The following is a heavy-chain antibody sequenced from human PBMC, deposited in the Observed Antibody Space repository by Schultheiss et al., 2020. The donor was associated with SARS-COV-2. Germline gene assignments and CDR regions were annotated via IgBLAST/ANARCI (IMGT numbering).Heavy chain of an antibody. J-gene: IGHJ4*02. V-gene: IGHV4-31*03. CDR2: IYYSGST. CDR1: GGSISSGGYY. D-gene: IGHD3-9*01. CDR3: ARDSPSLLRYFDS. Sequence: SETLSLTCTVSGGSISSGGYYWSWIRQHPGKGLEWIGYIYYSGSTYYNPSLKSRVTISVDTSKNQFSLKLSSVTAADTAVYYCARDSPSLLRYFDSWGQGTLVTVSS.